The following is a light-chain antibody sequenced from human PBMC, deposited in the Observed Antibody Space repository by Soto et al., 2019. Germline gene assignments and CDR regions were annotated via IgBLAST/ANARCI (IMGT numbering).Light chain of an antibody. CDR3: QQRSNWPPT. CDR2: DAS. J-gene: IGKJ1*01. Sequence: EIVMTQSPATLSVSPGETATLSCRTSQSVAGNLAWYQQKPGQAPRLLIYDASNRATGIPARFSGSGSGTDFTLTISSLEPEDFAVYYCQQRSNWPPTFGQGTKVDIK. V-gene: IGKV3-11*01. CDR1: QSVAGN.